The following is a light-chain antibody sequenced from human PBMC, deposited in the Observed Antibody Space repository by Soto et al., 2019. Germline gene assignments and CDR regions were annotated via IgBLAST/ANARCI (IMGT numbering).Light chain of an antibody. CDR3: CSYTASDLWV. CDR2: AVT. J-gene: IGLJ3*02. CDR1: STDFVSYNR. Sequence: QSALTQPPSVSGSPGQSVTISCTGTSTDFVSYNRVSWYQQPPGTAPKLMISAVTQRPSGVPDRFSGSKSGNTASLTISGLQADDEADYFCCSYTASDLWVFGGGTKLTVL. V-gene: IGLV2-18*02.